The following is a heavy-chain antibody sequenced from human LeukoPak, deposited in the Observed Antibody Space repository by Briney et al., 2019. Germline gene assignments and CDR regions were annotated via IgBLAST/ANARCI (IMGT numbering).Heavy chain of an antibody. Sequence: GGSLRLSCAASGFTFSSYGMHWVRQAPGKGLEWVAVIWTGGSKKYYADSVKGRFTISRDNSKNTLYLQMNSLRAEDTAVYYCARSGDGMDVWGQGTTVTVSS. CDR2: IWTGGSKK. CDR3: ARSGDGMDV. J-gene: IGHJ6*02. CDR1: GFTFSSYG. V-gene: IGHV3-33*01.